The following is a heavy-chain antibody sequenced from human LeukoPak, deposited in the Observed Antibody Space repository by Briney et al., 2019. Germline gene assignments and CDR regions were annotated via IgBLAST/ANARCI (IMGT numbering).Heavy chain of an antibody. Sequence: GGSLRLSLAASGFAFHGFAMQWVRQAPGKGLGWVSGISWNSGSQGYADSVKGRFTISRDNPKTSLYLQMNSLRPGDTALFSVAKTRTYDYGVYSDYWGQGTLGTVSS. CDR2: ISWNSGSQ. CDR3: AKTRTYDYGVYSDY. D-gene: IGHD4-17*01. V-gene: IGHV3-9*01. CDR1: GFAFHGFA. J-gene: IGHJ4*02.